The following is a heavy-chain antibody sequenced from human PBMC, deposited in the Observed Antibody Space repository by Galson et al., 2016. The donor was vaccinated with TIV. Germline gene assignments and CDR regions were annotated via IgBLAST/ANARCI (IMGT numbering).Heavy chain of an antibody. V-gene: IGHV1-69*02. J-gene: IGHJ4*02. Sequence: SVKVSCKASGDTFNTYTITWVRQAPGQGLEWMGRIIPINGIRDYAQKFQGRVTFTADKSTSTAYMEVNNLRSEDTAVYYCATARSGGSFRGIDYWGQGTLLTVSS. D-gene: IGHD1-26*01. CDR3: ATARSGGSFRGIDY. CDR2: IIPINGIR. CDR1: GDTFNTYT.